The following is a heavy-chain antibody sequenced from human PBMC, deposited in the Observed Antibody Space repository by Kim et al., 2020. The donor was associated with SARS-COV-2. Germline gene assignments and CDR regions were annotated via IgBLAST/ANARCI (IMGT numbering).Heavy chain of an antibody. V-gene: IGHV3-23*01. D-gene: IGHD3-9*01. J-gene: IGHJ4*02. CDR2: ISGSGGST. Sequence: GGSLRLSCAASGFTFSSYAMSWVRQAPGKGLEWVSAISGSGGSTYYADSVKGRFTISRDNSKNTLYLQMNSLRAEDTAVYYCAKDRHFPTYYDILTGRRGDGYWGQGTPVTVSS. CDR3: AKDRHFPTYYDILTGRRGDGY. CDR1: GFTFSSYA.